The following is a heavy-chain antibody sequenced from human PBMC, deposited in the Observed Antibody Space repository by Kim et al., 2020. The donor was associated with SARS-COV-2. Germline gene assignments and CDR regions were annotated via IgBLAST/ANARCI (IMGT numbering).Heavy chain of an antibody. Sequence: GGSRRLSCAASGFTFTNYWPHWVRQVPGKGLVWVAGIDNDGTNTFYADSVKGRFTISRDHAKNAVYLQMLSLRTEDTAVYYCTTAFEYWGQGTLVTVSS. CDR3: TTAFEY. V-gene: IGHV3-74*01. CDR1: GFTFTNYW. CDR2: IDNDGTNT. J-gene: IGHJ4*01.